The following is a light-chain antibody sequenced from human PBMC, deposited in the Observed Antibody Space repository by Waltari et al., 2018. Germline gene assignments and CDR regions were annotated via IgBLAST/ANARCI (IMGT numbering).Light chain of an antibody. V-gene: IGLV2-14*03. CDR1: SRDVGGYGY. CDR3: SSYSTSSTPVK. Sequence: QSALTQPASVSGSPGQSITIPCPGTSRDVGGYGYVSWYQQHPGKAPKLMIYDVNNRPSGISSRFSGSKSGNTASLTISGLRPEDEADYYCSSYSTSSTPVKFGGGTRLTVL. J-gene: IGLJ2*01. CDR2: DVN.